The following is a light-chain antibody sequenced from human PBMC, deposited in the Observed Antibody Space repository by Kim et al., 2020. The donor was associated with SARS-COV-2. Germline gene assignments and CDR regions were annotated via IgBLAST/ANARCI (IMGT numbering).Light chain of an antibody. CDR2: KAS. V-gene: IGKV1-5*03. Sequence: AVGDRVTSTCRSSRSISIWLAWYQQKPGKAPQLLMYKASTLGSGVPSRFSGSESGTEFTLTISSLQPDDFAVYYCLQYSSYSPWTFGQGTKVDIK. J-gene: IGKJ1*01. CDR3: LQYSSYSPWT. CDR1: RSISIW.